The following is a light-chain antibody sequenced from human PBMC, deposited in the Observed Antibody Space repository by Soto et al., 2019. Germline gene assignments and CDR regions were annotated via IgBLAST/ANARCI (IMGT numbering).Light chain of an antibody. CDR2: GAS. V-gene: IGKV1-39*01. Sequence: DIQLTQSPPSLSASVGDRVTITCRASQTINNYVNWYQQEAGKAPKLLIYGASSLQSGVSSRFSGSVFGTEFTLTISSLQSEDFVIYYCQQTYSTPYVFGGGTKLDI. CDR3: QQTYSTPYV. J-gene: IGKJ2*01. CDR1: QTINNY.